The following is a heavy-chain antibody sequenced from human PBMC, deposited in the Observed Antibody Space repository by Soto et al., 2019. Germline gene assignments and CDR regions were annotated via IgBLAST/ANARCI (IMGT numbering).Heavy chain of an antibody. Sequence: QVQLQESGPGLVKPSETMSLTCTVSGGSISSYYWSWIRQPPGKGLEWIGDINYSGSSNYNASLKSRVTMSVDTSKNQFSLNLDSVTAADTAVYFCARRGVSVGTWYFDLWGRGTLVTDSS. CDR1: GGSISSYY. V-gene: IGHV4-59*01. D-gene: IGHD5-12*01. CDR3: ARRGVSVGTWYFDL. CDR2: INYSGSS. J-gene: IGHJ2*01.